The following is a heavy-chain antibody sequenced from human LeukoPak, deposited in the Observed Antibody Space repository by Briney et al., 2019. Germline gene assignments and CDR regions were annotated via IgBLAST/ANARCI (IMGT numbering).Heavy chain of an antibody. CDR2: ISVYNGNT. Sequence: EASVKVSCKASGCTFTIHGISWVRQAPGQGLEWMGWISVYNGNTNYAQKFQGRVTMTTDTSTSTAYMEVRTLRFDDTAVYYCVRDIGTSPYLHDYWGQGTLVTVSS. D-gene: IGHD6-13*01. CDR3: VRDIGTSPYLHDY. V-gene: IGHV1-18*01. CDR1: GCTFTIHG. J-gene: IGHJ4*02.